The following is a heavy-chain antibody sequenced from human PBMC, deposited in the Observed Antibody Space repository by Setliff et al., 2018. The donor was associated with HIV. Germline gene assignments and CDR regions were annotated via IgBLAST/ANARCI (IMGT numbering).Heavy chain of an antibody. D-gene: IGHD2-15*01. Sequence: GGSLRLSCAAFGFTFSSYWMSWVRQAPGKGLEWVANIKQDGSEKYYVDSVKGRFTISRDNAKNSLYLQMNSLRAEDTAVYYCARDSYGGKIHYYMDVWGKGTTVTVSS. CDR3: ARDSYGGKIHYYMDV. CDR1: GFTFSSYW. CDR2: IKQDGSEK. J-gene: IGHJ6*03. V-gene: IGHV3-7*03.